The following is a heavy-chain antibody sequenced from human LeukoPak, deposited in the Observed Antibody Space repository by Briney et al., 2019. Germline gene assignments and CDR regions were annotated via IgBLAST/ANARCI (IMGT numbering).Heavy chain of an antibody. CDR1: GFTFSSYS. Sequence: GRSLRLSCAASGFTFSSYSMNWVRQAPGKGLEWVSSISSSSSYIYYADSVKGRFTISRDNAKNSLYLQMNSLRAEDTAVYYCASFYGGNEGFDYWGQGTLVTVSS. J-gene: IGHJ4*02. D-gene: IGHD4-23*01. CDR3: ASFYGGNEGFDY. V-gene: IGHV3-21*01. CDR2: ISSSSSYI.